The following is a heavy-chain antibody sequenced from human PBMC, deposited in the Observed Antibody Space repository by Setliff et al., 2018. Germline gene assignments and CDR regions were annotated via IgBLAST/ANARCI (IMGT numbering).Heavy chain of an antibody. Sequence: PGESLKLSCRGSGYTFSDYWIGWVRQMPGKGLEWMGIIYPGDSDTRYSPSFQGQVTFSADKSISTAYLQWSSLKASGTATYYCARVVGADGIGIDYWGQGTVVTSPQ. CDR1: GYTFSDYW. J-gene: IGHJ4*02. D-gene: IGHD2-15*01. V-gene: IGHV5-51*01. CDR3: ARVVGADGIGIDY. CDR2: IYPGDSDT.